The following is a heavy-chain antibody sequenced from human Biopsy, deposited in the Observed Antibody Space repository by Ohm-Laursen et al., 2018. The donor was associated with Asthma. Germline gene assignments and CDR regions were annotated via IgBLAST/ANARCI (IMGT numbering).Heavy chain of an antibody. CDR1: GDAFTNYV. D-gene: IGHD5-12*01. CDR3: ARGYSGSDRIVYYYSGLEV. J-gene: IGHJ6*02. V-gene: IGHV1-69*10. Sequence: GASVKVSCKPSGDAFTNYVISGWGQAPGQGLEGMGGLFPVLGKPDHAQMSEGRVTITADESTSTAYMELSSLSSEDTAVYYCARGYSGSDRIVYYYSGLEVWGQGTTVTVSS. CDR2: LFPVLGKP.